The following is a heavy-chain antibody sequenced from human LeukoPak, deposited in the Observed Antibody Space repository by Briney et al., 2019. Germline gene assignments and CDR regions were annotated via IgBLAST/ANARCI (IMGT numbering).Heavy chain of an antibody. Sequence: GGSLRLSCAASGFTFSSYRMHWVRQAPGKGLVWVSRINSDGSSTSYADSVKGRFTISRDNAKNTLYLQMNSLRAEDTAVYYCARDGSVLGDYYYGMDVWGQGTTVTVSS. CDR1: GFTFSSYR. CDR3: ARDGSVLGDYYYGMDV. J-gene: IGHJ6*02. V-gene: IGHV3-74*01. D-gene: IGHD3-10*01. CDR2: INSDGSST.